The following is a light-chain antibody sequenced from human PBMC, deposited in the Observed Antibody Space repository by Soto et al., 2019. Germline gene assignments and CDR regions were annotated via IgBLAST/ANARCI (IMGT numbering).Light chain of an antibody. CDR2: AAS. V-gene: IGKV1-39*01. J-gene: IGKJ1*01. CDR3: QQSYSIPDT. Sequence: DIQMTQSPSSLSASVGDRVTITCRASQSISSYLNWYQQKPGQAPKLLIYAASSLQSGVPSRFSGSGSGTDFTLTISSLQPEDFATYYCQQSYSIPDTFGQGTKVEIK. CDR1: QSISSY.